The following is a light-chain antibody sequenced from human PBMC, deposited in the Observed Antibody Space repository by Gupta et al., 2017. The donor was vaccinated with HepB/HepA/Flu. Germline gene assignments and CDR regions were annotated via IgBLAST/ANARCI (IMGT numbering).Light chain of an antibody. Sequence: DIVLTQSPGPLSLSPGERATLSCRASQSVSSSYLAWYQQKPGQAPRLLIYGTSSRAAGIPDRFSGSGSGTDFTLTISRLEPEDFAVFYCQQYGSSSFTFGPGTKVEIK. CDR1: QSVSSSY. CDR3: QQYGSSSFT. J-gene: IGKJ3*01. V-gene: IGKV3-20*01. CDR2: GTS.